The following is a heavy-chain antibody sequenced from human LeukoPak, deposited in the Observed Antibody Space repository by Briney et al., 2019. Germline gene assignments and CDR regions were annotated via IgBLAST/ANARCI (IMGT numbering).Heavy chain of an antibody. CDR3: ARVTVTGTYWYFDL. CDR1: GFTLSSYW. Sequence: GVSLRLSCVASGFTLSSYWMHWVRQAPGTGLVWVSRINGDGRTITYADSVKGRFTISRDNAKNSLYLQMNSLRAEDTAVYYCARVTVTGTYWYFDLWGRGTLVTVSS. CDR2: INGDGRTI. V-gene: IGHV3-74*01. J-gene: IGHJ2*01. D-gene: IGHD7-27*01.